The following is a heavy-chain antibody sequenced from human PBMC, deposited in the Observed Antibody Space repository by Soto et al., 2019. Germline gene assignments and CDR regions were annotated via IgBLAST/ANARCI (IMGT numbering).Heavy chain of an antibody. CDR1: GFSLSTTGVG. Sequence: QITLKESGPTLVKPTQTLTLTCTFSGFSLSTTGVGVGWIRQPPGKALEWLALIYWDDDKRYSPSLKSRLNITKDTSTDQVVLTMTNMDPVDTATYYCALARYSNFDYLGQGTLVTVSS. J-gene: IGHJ4*02. V-gene: IGHV2-5*02. D-gene: IGHD4-4*01. CDR2: IYWDDDK. CDR3: ALARYSNFDY.